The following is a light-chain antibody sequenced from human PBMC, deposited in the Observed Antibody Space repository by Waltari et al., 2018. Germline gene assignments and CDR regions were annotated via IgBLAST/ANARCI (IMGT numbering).Light chain of an antibody. J-gene: IGLJ2*01. CDR1: HSNIGANT. CDR3: STWDDSLSGVL. V-gene: IGLV1-44*01. CDR2: SDN. Sequence: QPVLTQPPPASGTPGQRVTISCSGRHSNIGANTVKWYQQLPGTAPKLLIYSDNRRFSGVPDRFSASKSGTSASLAISGLQSEDEADYYCSTWDDSLSGVLFGEGTKLTVV.